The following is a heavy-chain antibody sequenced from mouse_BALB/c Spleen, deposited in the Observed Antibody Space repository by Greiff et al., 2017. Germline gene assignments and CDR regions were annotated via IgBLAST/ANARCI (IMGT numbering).Heavy chain of an antibody. CDR3: ARGGNYYGRGMDY. D-gene: IGHD1-1*01. Sequence: EVQLKESGPELVKPGASVKMSCKASGYTFTSYVMHWVKQKPGQGLEWIGYINPYNDGTKYNEKFKGKATLTSDKSSSTAYMELSSLTSEDSAVYYCARGGNYYGRGMDYWGQGTSVTVSS. CDR2: INPYNDGT. CDR1: GYTFTSYV. J-gene: IGHJ4*01. V-gene: IGHV1-14*01.